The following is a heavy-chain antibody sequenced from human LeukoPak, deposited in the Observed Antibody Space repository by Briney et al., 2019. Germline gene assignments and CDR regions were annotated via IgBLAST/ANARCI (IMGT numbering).Heavy chain of an antibody. D-gene: IGHD6-19*01. Sequence: PSETLSLTCTVSGGSISSSSYYWGWIRQPPGKGLEWIGSIYYGGSTYYNPSLKSRVTISVDTSKNQFSLKLSSVTAADTAVYYCARRSYSSGWYYWGQGTLVTVSS. J-gene: IGHJ4*02. V-gene: IGHV4-39*01. CDR2: IYYGGST. CDR3: ARRSYSSGWYY. CDR1: GGSISSSSYY.